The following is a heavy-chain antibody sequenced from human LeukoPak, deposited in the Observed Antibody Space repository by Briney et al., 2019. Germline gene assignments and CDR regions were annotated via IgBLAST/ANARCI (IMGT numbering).Heavy chain of an antibody. CDR2: INHNGNVN. D-gene: IGHD1-1*01. CDR1: GFTFSSYW. J-gene: IGHJ4*02. V-gene: IGHV3-7*01. Sequence: GESLRLSCAASGFTFSSYWMNWARQAPGKGLEWVASINHNGNVNYYVDSVKGRFTISRDNARNSLFLQMNSLRADDTAVYYCTSAWNDGNNFWGQGTLVSVSA. CDR3: TSAWNDGNNF.